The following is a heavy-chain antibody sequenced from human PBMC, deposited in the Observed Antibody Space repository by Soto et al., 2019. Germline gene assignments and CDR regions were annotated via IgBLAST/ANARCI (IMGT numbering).Heavy chain of an antibody. V-gene: IGHV3-72*01. J-gene: IGHJ1*01. Sequence: EVQLVESGGGLVQPGGSLRLSCVTSGFTFSDHYMDWVRQAPGQGLEWVGRTRNKANGYTTQYAASVKGRFTISRDESQNALYLQMNSLRTEDTASDYCASLPPSTVTTEYFQQWGQGTLVTGSS. CDR2: TRNKANGYTT. CDR3: ASLPPSTVTTEYFQQ. CDR1: GFTFSDHY. D-gene: IGHD4-4*01.